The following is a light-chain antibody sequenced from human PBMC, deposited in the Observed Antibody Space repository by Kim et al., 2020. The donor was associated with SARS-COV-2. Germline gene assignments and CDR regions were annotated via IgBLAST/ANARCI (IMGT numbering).Light chain of an antibody. J-gene: IGLJ1*01. CDR1: SSTIGAGYY. Sequence: VTISCAGSSSTIGAGYYVHCYQLLPGTAPKLLIYGNSIRPSGVPDRFSGSKSGTSASLAITGLQAEDEADYYCQSYDSSLNGSYVFGTGTKVTVL. V-gene: IGLV1-40*01. CDR2: GNS. CDR3: QSYDSSLNGSYV.